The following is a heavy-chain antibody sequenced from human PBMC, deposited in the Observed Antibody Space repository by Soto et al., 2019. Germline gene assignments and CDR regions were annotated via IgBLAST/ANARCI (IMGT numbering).Heavy chain of an antibody. Sequence: PGGSLRLSCVASGLTFSSYWMHWVRQAPGKGLVWVSRLNSDGSTTNYADSVKGRFTISRDNARNTLYLQMSSLRAEDTAVYYCARASGGSYYYYYMDVWGKGITVTVS. CDR1: GLTFSSYW. D-gene: IGHD1-26*01. CDR3: ARASGGSYYYYYMDV. CDR2: LNSDGSTT. V-gene: IGHV3-74*01. J-gene: IGHJ6*03.